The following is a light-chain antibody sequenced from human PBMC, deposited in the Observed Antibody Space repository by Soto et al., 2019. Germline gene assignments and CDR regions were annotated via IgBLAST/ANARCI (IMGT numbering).Light chain of an antibody. J-gene: IGLJ2*01. CDR1: SSDVGGYHY. CDR2: DVT. V-gene: IGLV2-14*01. CDR3: SSYTSSSTLV. Sequence: QSALTQPASVSGSPGQSITISCTGTSSDVGGYHYVSWYQQHPGKAPKLMIYDVTIRPSGVSSRFSGSKSGNTASLTISGLQAEDEADYYCSSYTSSSTLVFGGGTKLTVL.